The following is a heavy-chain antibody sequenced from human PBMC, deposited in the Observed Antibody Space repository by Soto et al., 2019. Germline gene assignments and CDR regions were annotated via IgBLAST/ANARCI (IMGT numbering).Heavy chain of an antibody. J-gene: IGHJ3*02. V-gene: IGHV4-59*08. D-gene: IGHD6-13*01. CDR3: ARRYSSAFDI. CDR1: GGSISSYY. Sequence: QVQLQESGPGLVKPSETLSLTCTVSGGSISSYYWSWIRQPQGKGLEWIGYIYYSGRTNYHPSLKSRVTISVATSKNQFSLKLSSATAADTAVYDCARRYSSAFDIWGQGTMVTVSS. CDR2: IYYSGRT.